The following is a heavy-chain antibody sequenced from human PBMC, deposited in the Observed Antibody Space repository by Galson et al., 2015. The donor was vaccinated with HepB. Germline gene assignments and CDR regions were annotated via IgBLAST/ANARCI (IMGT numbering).Heavy chain of an antibody. CDR2: TYYRSKWYN. CDR1: GDSVSNNNAA. CDR3: AISYNAYEIPGWFDP. D-gene: IGHD5-12*01. Sequence: CAISGDSVSNNNAAWNWIRQSPSRGLEWLGRTYYRSKWYNDYAPSMKSRITINPDTSKNQFSLQLKSVTPEDTAVYYCAISYNAYEIPGWFDPWGQGTLVTVSS. V-gene: IGHV6-1*01. J-gene: IGHJ5*02.